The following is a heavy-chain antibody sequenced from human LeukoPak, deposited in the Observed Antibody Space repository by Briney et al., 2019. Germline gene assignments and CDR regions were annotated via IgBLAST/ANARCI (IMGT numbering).Heavy chain of an antibody. J-gene: IGHJ3*02. CDR2: IRSKANSYAT. V-gene: IGHV3-73*01. CDR3: TSRAGAFDI. D-gene: IGHD6-13*01. Sequence: GGSLTLSCAASGFTFSGSAMHWVRQASGKGLEWVGRIRSKANSYATAYAASVKGRFTISRDDSKNTAYLQMNSLKTEDTAVYYCTSRAGAFDIWGQGTMVTVSS. CDR1: GFTFSGSA.